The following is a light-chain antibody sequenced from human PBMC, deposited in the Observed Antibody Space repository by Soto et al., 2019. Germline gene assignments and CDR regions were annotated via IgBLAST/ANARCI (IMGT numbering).Light chain of an antibody. J-gene: IGKJ4*01. Sequence: DIKMTQSPSSVSASVGDRVTITCRASQGISRFLAWYQQKPGKAPKLLIYAASNLQSGVPSRFSGSGSGTDFTLTISSLQPEDFATYFCLSGHSRPFGGGTKVEIK. CDR2: AAS. CDR1: QGISRF. CDR3: LSGHSRP. V-gene: IGKV1-12*02.